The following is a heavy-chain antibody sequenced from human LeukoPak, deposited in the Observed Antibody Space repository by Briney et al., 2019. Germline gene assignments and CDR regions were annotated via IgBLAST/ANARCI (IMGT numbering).Heavy chain of an antibody. CDR2: ISDRGDKR. Sequence: GGSLRLSCAVSGFTFSNYVMTWVRQAPGKGLEWVSAISDRGDKRYYADSVKGRFTISRDNSKSTVYLQMSSLRAEDTAIYYCAKDWSCDYWGQGTLVTVSS. CDR1: GFTFSNYV. J-gene: IGHJ4*02. V-gene: IGHV3-23*01. D-gene: IGHD1-26*01. CDR3: AKDWSCDY.